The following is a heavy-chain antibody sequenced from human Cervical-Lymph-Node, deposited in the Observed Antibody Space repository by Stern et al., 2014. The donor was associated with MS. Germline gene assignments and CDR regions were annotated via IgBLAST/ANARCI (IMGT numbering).Heavy chain of an antibody. CDR1: GFTFSSHG. Sequence: VQLVESGGGVVQPGESLRLSCAASGFTFSSHGMHWVRQVPGKGLEWVAVIWDDGSKKYYIDSVKGRFTISRDSSKNTLYLQMDSLRAEDTAMYYCARDPSRSFDIWGQGTMVTVSS. CDR3: ARDPSRSFDI. J-gene: IGHJ3*02. V-gene: IGHV3-33*01. CDR2: IWDDGSKK.